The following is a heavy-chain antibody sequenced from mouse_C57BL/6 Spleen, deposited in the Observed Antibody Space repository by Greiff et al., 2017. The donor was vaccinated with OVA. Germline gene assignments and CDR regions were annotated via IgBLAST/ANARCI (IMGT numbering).Heavy chain of an antibody. J-gene: IGHJ2*01. CDR1: GYTFTSYW. CDR3: ARRATTVAFDY. Sequence: VKLQQPGAELVKPGASVKLSCKASGYTFTSYWMHWVKQRPGQGLEWIGMIHPNSGSTNYNEKFKSKATLTVDKSSSTAYMQLSSLTSEDSAVYYCARRATTVAFDYWGQGTTLTVSS. CDR2: IHPNSGST. D-gene: IGHD1-1*01. V-gene: IGHV1-64*01.